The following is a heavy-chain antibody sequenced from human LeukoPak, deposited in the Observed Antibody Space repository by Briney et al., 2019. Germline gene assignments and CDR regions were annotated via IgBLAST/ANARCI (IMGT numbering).Heavy chain of an antibody. CDR3: ATRGGGQMVRGIPDAFDI. CDR1: GYSFSSYW. V-gene: IGHV5-51*01. Sequence: GESLKISCKGSGYSFSSYWIGWVRQMPGKGLEWMGMIYPGDSDPRYSPSFQGQVTFSADKSINTAHLHWSSLKASDTAMYYWATRGGGQMVRGIPDAFDIWGQGTMVTVSS. CDR2: IYPGDSDP. D-gene: IGHD3-10*01. J-gene: IGHJ3*02.